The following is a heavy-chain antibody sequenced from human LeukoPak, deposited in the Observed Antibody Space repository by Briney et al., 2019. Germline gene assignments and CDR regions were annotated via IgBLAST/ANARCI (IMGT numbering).Heavy chain of an antibody. D-gene: IGHD2-2*01. CDR2: ISGSGGST. CDR1: GFTFSSYA. V-gene: IGHV3-23*01. J-gene: IGHJ4*02. Sequence: GGSLRLSCAASGFTFSSYAMSWVRQAPGKGLEWVSAISGSGGSTYYADSVKGRFTISRDNSKNTLYLQMNSLRAEDTAVYYCAEIGPISSTSCSLDYWGQGTLVTVSS. CDR3: AEIGPISSTSCSLDY.